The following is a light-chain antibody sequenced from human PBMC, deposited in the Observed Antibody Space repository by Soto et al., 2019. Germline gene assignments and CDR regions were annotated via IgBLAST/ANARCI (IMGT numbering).Light chain of an antibody. CDR2: GAS. CDR1: QSVSSN. J-gene: IGKJ1*01. Sequence: EIVMTQSPVTLSVSPGERATLSCRASQSVSSNLAWYQQKPGQAPRLLIYGASTRATGIPDRFSGSGSGTEFTLTNSSLQSEDSAVYYCQQCTNWPRTFGQGTKVEIK. CDR3: QQCTNWPRT. V-gene: IGKV3-15*01.